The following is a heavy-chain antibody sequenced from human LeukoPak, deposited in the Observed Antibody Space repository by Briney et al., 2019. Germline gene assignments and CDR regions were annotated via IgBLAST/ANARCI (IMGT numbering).Heavy chain of an antibody. CDR1: GGSISTYY. CDR2: IHYSGST. Sequence: SETLSLTCTVSGGSISTYYWSWIRQPPGKGLEWIGNIHYSGSTEYNPSLKSRVTITVHTSKTQFSLELSSVTAADTAVYYCLREGGGYWGQGTLVTVSS. CDR3: LREGGGY. J-gene: IGHJ4*02. V-gene: IGHV4-59*08. D-gene: IGHD3-10*01.